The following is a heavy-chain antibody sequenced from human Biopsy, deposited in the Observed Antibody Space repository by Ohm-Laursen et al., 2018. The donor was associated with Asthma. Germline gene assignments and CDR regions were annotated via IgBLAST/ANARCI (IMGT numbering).Heavy chain of an antibody. CDR1: GFTVGRDY. V-gene: IGHV3-53*01. J-gene: IGHJ4*02. Sequence: SLRLSCAASGFTVGRDYMFWVRQAPGKGLERVSVIYSSGTSHTADSVRGRFTISRDYSKNTLYLQMHSLRAEDTAVYYCARGDSSGWSQYYFDYWGQGTLVTVSS. D-gene: IGHD6-19*01. CDR3: ARGDSSGWSQYYFDY. CDR2: IYSSGTS.